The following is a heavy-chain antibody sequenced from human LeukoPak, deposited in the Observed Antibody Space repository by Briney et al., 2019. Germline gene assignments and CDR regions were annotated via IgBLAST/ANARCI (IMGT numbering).Heavy chain of an antibody. V-gene: IGHV4-59*01. Sequence: PSETLSLTCTVSGASISSFYWNWIRQPPGKGLEWIGNIYYSGSIDYNPSLKSRVTISVDTSKNHLSLRLSSVTAADTAVYYCARDKGPYWYFDLWGRGILVTVSS. J-gene: IGHJ2*01. CDR3: ARDKGPYWYFDL. CDR1: GASISSFY. CDR2: IYYSGSI.